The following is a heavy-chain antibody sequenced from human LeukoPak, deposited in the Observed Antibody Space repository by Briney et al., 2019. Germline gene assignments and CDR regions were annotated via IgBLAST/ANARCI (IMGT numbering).Heavy chain of an antibody. Sequence: PGGSLRLSCAASGFTFSNYGMHWVRQAPGKGLEWLAIMWYDGSIKYYADSAKGRFTISRDNSKNTVFLQMNSLGAEDTAVYYCARGRDGYNYYYYYYMDVWGKGTTVTVSS. D-gene: IGHD5-24*01. V-gene: IGHV3-33*02. CDR1: GFTFSNYG. CDR3: ARGRDGYNYYYYYYMDV. J-gene: IGHJ6*03. CDR2: MWYDGSIK.